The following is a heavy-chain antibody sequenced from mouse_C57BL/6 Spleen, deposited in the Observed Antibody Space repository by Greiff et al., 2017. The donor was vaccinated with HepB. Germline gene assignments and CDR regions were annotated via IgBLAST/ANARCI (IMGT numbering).Heavy chain of an antibody. CDR2: IYPGDGDT. CDR1: GYAFSSYW. V-gene: IGHV1-80*01. D-gene: IGHD3-1*01. J-gene: IGHJ4*01. CDR3: AREGGLRDAMDY. Sequence: VQLQQSGAELVKPGASVKISCKASGYAFSSYWMNWVKQRPGKGLEWIGQIYPGDGDTNYNGKFKGKATLTADKSSSTAYMQLSSLTSEDSAVYFCAREGGLRDAMDYWGQGTSVTVSS.